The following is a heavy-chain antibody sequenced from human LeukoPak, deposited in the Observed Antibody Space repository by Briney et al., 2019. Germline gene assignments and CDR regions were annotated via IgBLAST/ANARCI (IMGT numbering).Heavy chain of an antibody. CDR3: ARQGGSYYDSSGYFGYFDL. CDR1: GGSISSYY. J-gene: IGHJ2*01. V-gene: IGHV4-59*08. CDR2: IYYSGST. Sequence: SETLSLTCTVSGGSISSYYWSWIRQPPGKGLEWIGYIYYSGSTNYNPSLKSRVTISVDTSKNQFSLKLSSVTAADTAVYYCARQGGSYYDSSGYFGYFDLWGRGTLVTVSS. D-gene: IGHD3-22*01.